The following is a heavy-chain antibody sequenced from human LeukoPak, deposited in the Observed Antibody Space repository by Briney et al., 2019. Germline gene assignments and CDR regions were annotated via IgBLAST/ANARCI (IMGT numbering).Heavy chain of an antibody. V-gene: IGHV3-21*01. CDR2: ISSSSSYI. CDR1: GFTFSSYS. D-gene: IGHD6-19*01. J-gene: IGHJ6*02. Sequence: PGGSLRLSCAASGFTFSSYSKNWVRQAPGKGLEWVSSISSSSSYIYYADSVKGRFTISRDNAKNSLYLQMNSLRAEDTAVYYCARGTGWSYYYGMDVWGQGTTVTVSS. CDR3: ARGTGWSYYYGMDV.